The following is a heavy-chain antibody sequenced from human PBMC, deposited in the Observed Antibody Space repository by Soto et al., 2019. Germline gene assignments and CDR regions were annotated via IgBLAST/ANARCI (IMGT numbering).Heavy chain of an antibody. V-gene: IGHV1-18*01. CDR1: RYTFPSYD. J-gene: IGHJ5*02. Sequence: ASVKVSCKASRYTFPSYDFSWVRQAPGQGLEWMGWISAYNGNTNYAQKLQGRVTMTTDTSTSTAYMELRSLRSDDTAVYYCARDLSRIKPDWFDPWGQGTLVTVSS. D-gene: IGHD3-10*01. CDR3: ARDLSRIKPDWFDP. CDR2: ISAYNGNT.